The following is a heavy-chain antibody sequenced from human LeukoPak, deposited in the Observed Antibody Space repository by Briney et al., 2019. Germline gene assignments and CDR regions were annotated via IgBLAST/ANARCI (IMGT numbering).Heavy chain of an antibody. CDR3: ARYNAPVTTYAFDI. CDR1: GYTFTSYV. J-gene: IGHJ3*02. CDR2: ISAYNGNT. D-gene: IGHD4-17*01. Sequence: ASVKVSCKASGYTFTSYVISWVRQAPGQGLEWMGWISAYNGNTNYAQKLQGRVTMTTDTSTSTAYMELRSLRSDDTAVYYCARYNAPVTTYAFDIWGQGTMVTVSS. V-gene: IGHV1-18*01.